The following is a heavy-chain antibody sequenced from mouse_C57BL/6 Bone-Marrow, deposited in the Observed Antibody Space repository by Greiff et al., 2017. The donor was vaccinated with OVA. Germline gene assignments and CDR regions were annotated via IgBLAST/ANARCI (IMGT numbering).Heavy chain of an antibody. J-gene: IGHJ4*01. Sequence: QVQLQQPGAELVRPGTSVKLSCKASGYTFTSYWMHWVKQRPGQGLEWIGVIDPSDSYTNYNQKFKGKATLTVDTYSSTAYMPLSSLTSEDAAVYYCARGFITTVDAMDYWGQGTSVTVSS. CDR1: GYTFTSYW. D-gene: IGHD1-1*01. CDR2: IDPSDSYT. V-gene: IGHV1-59*01. CDR3: ARGFITTVDAMDY.